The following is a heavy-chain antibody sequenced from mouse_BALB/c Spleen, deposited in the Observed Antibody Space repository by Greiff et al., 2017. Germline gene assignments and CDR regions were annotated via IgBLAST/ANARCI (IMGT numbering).Heavy chain of an antibody. CDR1: GFTFSSYA. J-gene: IGHJ4*01. CDR2: ISSGGSYT. V-gene: IGHV5-9-3*01. Sequence: EVQLVESGGGLVKPGGSLKLSCAASGFTFSSYAMSWVRQTPEKRLEWVATISSGGSYTYYPDSVKGRFTISRDNAKNTLYLQMSSLRCEDTALLYCARHYDCYCFGDYWGQGTSVTVSS. D-gene: IGHD2-3*01. CDR3: ARHYDCYCFGDY.